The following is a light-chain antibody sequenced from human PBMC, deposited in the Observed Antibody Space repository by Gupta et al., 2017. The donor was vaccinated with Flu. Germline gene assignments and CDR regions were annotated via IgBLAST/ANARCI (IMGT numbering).Light chain of an antibody. Sequence: SLGERATVSCRSRQSDWDIPNKRNYLAWYQQKTGQPPKLLLYWASTREAAVPDRFSGSGSGGDFSLTIISRQAEDVAVYYCQQKHSNPWTFGQGTRLEIK. CDR3: QQKHSNPWT. CDR2: WAS. CDR1: QSDWDIPNKRNY. V-gene: IGKV4-1*01. J-gene: IGKJ1*01.